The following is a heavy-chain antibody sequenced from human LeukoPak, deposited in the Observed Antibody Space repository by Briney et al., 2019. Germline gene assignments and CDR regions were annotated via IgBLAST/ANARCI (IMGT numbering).Heavy chain of an antibody. J-gene: IGHJ4*02. CDR2: ISSSGSDI. V-gene: IGHV3-21*01. D-gene: IGHD3-22*01. CDR3: ARIRYDSSGYSDC. Sequence: GGSLRLSCAASGFNFNHYSMNWVRQAPGKGLEWVSSISSSGSDIYYADSVKGRFTISRDNAKNSLYLQMNSLTAEDTAVYYCARIRYDSSGYSDCWGQGTLVTVSS. CDR1: GFNFNHYS.